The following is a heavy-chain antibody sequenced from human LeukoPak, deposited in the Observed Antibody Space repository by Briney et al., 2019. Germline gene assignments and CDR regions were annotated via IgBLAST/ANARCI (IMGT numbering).Heavy chain of an antibody. J-gene: IGHJ5*02. CDR3: ARDVGYCSGGSCYGWFDP. CDR2: IIPIFGTA. V-gene: IGHV1-69*05. CDR1: GGTFSSYA. Sequence: SVKVSCKASGGTFSSYAISWVRQAPGQGLEWMGGIIPIFGTANYAQKFQGRVTITTDESTSTAYMELSSLRSEDTAVYYCARDVGYCSGGSCYGWFDPWGQGTLVTVSP. D-gene: IGHD2-15*01.